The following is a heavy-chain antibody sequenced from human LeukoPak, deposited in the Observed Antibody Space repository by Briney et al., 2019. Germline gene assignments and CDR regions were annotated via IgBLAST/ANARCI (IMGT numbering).Heavy chain of an antibody. Sequence: ASVKVSCKASGGTFSSYAISWVRQAPGQGLEWMGRIIPILGIANYAQKFQGRVTITADKSTSTAYMELSSLRAEDTAVYYCAKDRAAAGSPFDYWGQGTLVTVSS. V-gene: IGHV1-69*04. CDR3: AKDRAAAGSPFDY. CDR2: IIPILGIA. D-gene: IGHD6-13*01. CDR1: GGTFSSYA. J-gene: IGHJ4*02.